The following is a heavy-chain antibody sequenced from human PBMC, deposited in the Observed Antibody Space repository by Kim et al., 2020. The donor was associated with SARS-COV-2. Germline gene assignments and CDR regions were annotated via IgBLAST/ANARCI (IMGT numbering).Heavy chain of an antibody. J-gene: IGHJ4*02. CDR1: GFTFSIYA. D-gene: IGHD2-15*01. V-gene: IGHV3-23*01. Sequence: GGSLRLSCAVSGFTFSIYAMTWVRQAPGKGLEWVSGISGGGGSTYYADSVEGRFTISRDNSRNTLYLQMNSLRAEDTAVYYCAKSLGFCSGGSCNSGYFDYWGQGTLVTVSS. CDR3: AKSLGFCSGGSCNSGYFDY. CDR2: ISGGGGST.